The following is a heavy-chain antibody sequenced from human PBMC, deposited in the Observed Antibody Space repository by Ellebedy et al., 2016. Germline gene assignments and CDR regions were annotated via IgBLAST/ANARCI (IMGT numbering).Heavy chain of an antibody. D-gene: IGHD6-6*01. Sequence: GGSLRLSCEASGFTFSTYNMHWVRQAPGKGLEWVAVIWYDGSDAQYADSVKGRFTVSRDNSKKMVYLQMNSLRAEDTGLYYCARDGIRPFFYYGMDVWGQGTTVSVSS. CDR1: GFTFSTYN. CDR2: IWYDGSDA. J-gene: IGHJ6*02. CDR3: ARDGIRPFFYYGMDV. V-gene: IGHV3-33*08.